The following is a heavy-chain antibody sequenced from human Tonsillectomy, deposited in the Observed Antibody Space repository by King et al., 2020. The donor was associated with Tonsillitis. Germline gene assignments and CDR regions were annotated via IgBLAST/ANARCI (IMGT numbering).Heavy chain of an antibody. CDR1: GFTFSIYA. D-gene: IGHD5-18*01. J-gene: IGHJ4*02. CDR3: AKARHHGYNYGYADY. Sequence: DVQLVESGGALVQPGGSLRLSCAASGFTFSIYAMSWVRQAPGKGLEWVSCINASGSRTYYADSVKGRFTISRDNSKNTLYLQMHSLRAEDTAVYYCAKARHHGYNYGYADYWGQGTLVTVSS. CDR2: INASGSRT. V-gene: IGHV3-23*04.